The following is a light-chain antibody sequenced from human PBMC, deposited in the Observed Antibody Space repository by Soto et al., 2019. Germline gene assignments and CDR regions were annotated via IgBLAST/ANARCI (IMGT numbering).Light chain of an antibody. J-gene: IGKJ2*01. CDR2: GTS. Sequence: EVILTQSPGTLSLSPGERATLSCRASQSITASYLAWYQQNPGQAPRLLLYGTSNSATGIPDRFSSSGSGRDFTLSISRLEPEDFAVYYCQQYDNSPYTVGQGTRLEIK. V-gene: IGKV3-20*01. CDR1: QSITASY. CDR3: QQYDNSPYT.